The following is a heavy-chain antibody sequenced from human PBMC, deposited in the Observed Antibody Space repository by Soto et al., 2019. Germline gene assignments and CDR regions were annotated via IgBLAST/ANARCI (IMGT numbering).Heavy chain of an antibody. CDR2: IYPGDSDT. Sequence: GESLKISCKGSGYSFTSYWIGWVRQMPGKGLEWMGIIYPGDSDTRYSPSFQGQVTISADKSISTAYLQWSSLKASDTAMYYCARLPVSLERPSRARPEEFDYWGQGTLVTVSS. J-gene: IGHJ4*02. CDR3: ARLPVSLERPSRARPEEFDY. D-gene: IGHD1-1*01. V-gene: IGHV5-51*01. CDR1: GYSFTSYW.